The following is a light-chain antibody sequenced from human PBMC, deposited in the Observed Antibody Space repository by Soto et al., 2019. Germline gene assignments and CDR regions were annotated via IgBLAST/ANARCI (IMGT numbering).Light chain of an antibody. CDR3: QQYGNSPLT. J-gene: IGKJ4*01. CDR2: GES. V-gene: IGKV3-20*01. CDR1: QSVSSSY. Sequence: EIVLTQSPGTLSLSPGERATLSCRASQSVSSSYLAWYQQKPGQAPRLLIYGESSRATGTPDGCSGSGSGTDFTRTISRLEPEDSAVYYCQQYGNSPLTFGGGTKVEIK.